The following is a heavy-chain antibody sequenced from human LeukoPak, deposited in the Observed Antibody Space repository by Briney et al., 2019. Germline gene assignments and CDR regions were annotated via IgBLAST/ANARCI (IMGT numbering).Heavy chain of an antibody. Sequence: SETLSLTCTVSGGSISSSSYYWGWIRQPPGKGLEWIGSIYYSGSTYYNPSLKSRVTISVDTSKNQFSLKLSSVTAADTAIYYCVRRRDCTSSSCYSGYFDPWGQGTLVTVSS. V-gene: IGHV4-39*01. CDR3: VRRRDCTSSSCYSGYFDP. CDR1: GGSISSSSYY. CDR2: IYYSGST. J-gene: IGHJ5*02. D-gene: IGHD2-2*01.